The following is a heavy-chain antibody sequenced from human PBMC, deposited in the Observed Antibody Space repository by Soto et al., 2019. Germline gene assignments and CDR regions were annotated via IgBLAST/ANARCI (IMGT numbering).Heavy chain of an antibody. J-gene: IGHJ5*02. CDR3: AKSPPYDSSGPRRGWFDP. V-gene: IGHV3-23*01. D-gene: IGHD3-22*01. CDR1: RFTFSSYA. CDR2: ISGSGGST. Sequence: PEGSLRLSCAASRFTFSSYAMSWVRQAPGKGLEWVSAISGSGGSTYYADSVKGRFTISRDNSKNTLYLQMNSLRAEDTAVYYCAKSPPYDSSGPRRGWFDPWGQGTLVTVSS.